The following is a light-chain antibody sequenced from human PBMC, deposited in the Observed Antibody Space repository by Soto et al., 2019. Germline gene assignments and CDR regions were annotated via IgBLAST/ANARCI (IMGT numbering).Light chain of an antibody. J-gene: IGKJ5*01. CDR1: QSLLHSNGKNY. CDR3: MQGLHIPIT. Sequence: DCVMTQSPLSLAVTPGEPAAISCRSNQSLLHSNGKNYLDWFLQKPGQSPQVLINLGSNRASGVPDRFGGSGSGTDFTLKISRVEAEDVGVYYCMQGLHIPITFGQGTRLEIK. CDR2: LGS. V-gene: IGKV2-28*01.